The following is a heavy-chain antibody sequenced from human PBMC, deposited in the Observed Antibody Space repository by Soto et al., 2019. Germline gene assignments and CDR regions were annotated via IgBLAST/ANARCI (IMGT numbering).Heavy chain of an antibody. CDR2: FDPEDGET. Sequence: ASVKVSCKVSGYTPTELSMHWVRQAPGKGLEWMGGFDPEDGETIYAQKFQGRVTMTEDTSTDTAYMELSSLRSEDTAVYYCATGGVWLLYFDYWGQGTLVTVSS. V-gene: IGHV1-24*01. D-gene: IGHD3-22*01. CDR1: GYTPTELS. J-gene: IGHJ4*02. CDR3: ATGGVWLLYFDY.